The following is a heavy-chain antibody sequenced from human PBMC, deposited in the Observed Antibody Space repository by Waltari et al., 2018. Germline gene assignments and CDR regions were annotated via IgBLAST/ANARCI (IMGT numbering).Heavy chain of an antibody. CDR3: TKDMFYGSGNLFDI. V-gene: IGHV3-9*01. J-gene: IGHJ3*02. CDR2: IDWNSGNL. D-gene: IGHD3-10*01. CDR1: GLPVQDYA. Sequence: EVQLVESGGGLVQPGGSLRLSCAASGLPVQDYAMNWVRQGTGRGLEWVAGIDWNSGNLNYADSVKGRFTISRDNAENTLYLQMNSLRPEDTALYHCTKDMFYGSGNLFDIWGQGTMVTVSS.